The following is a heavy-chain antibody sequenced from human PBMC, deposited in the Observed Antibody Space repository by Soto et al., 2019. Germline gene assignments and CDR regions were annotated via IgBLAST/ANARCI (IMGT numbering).Heavy chain of an antibody. CDR2: INHSGST. CDR1: GGSFSGYY. CDR3: ARGHDPIFLWFGEASGMDV. J-gene: IGHJ6*02. V-gene: IGHV4-34*01. Sequence: QVQLQQWGAGLLKPSETLSLTCAVYGGSFSGYYWSWIRQPPGKGLEWIGEINHSGSTNYNPSLKSRVTISVDTSKNQFSLKLSSVTAADTAVYYCARGHDPIFLWFGEASGMDVWGQGTTVTVSS. D-gene: IGHD3-10*01.